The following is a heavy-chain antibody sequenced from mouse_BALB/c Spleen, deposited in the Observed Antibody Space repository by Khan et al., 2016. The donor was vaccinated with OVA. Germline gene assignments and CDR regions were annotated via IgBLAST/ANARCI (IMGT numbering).Heavy chain of an antibody. CDR3: ARGGLGLRAYAMDY. CDR1: GYSFTNYY. Sequence: LQQSGPELMKPGTSMKISCTASGYSFTNYYIHWVKQSHGKSLEWIGYIDPFNGGTGYNQRFKGKATLTLDKSYSTAYMHLSSLTSEDSAVYYCARGGLGLRAYAMDYWGQGTSVTVSS. V-gene: IGHV1S135*01. D-gene: IGHD3-1*01. J-gene: IGHJ4*01. CDR2: IDPFNGGT.